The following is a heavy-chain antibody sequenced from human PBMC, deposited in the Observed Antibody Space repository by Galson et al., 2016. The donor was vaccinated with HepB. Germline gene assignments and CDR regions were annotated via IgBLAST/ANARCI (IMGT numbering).Heavy chain of an antibody. J-gene: IGHJ5*02. Sequence: SLRLSCAASGFIFSSYGMHWVRQAPGKGLEWVAVLWYDGNNKYYADSVKGRFTISRDNSKNTLYLQMNSLRAEDTAVYFCARGYYYDTSGYFTWGQGTLVTVSS. CDR1: GFIFSSYG. CDR2: LWYDGNNK. V-gene: IGHV3-33*01. D-gene: IGHD3-22*01. CDR3: ARGYYYDTSGYFT.